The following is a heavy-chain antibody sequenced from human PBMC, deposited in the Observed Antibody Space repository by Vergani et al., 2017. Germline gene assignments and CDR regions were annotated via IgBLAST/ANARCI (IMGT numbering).Heavy chain of an antibody. V-gene: IGHV3-21*01. CDR2: ISSSSSYI. Sequence: EVQLVESGGGLVKPGGSLRLSCAASGFTFSSYSMNWVRQAPGKGREWVSSISSSSSYIYYADSGKGRFTISRDNAKNALYLQMNSLRAEDTAVYYCARDQGRVFWSGYYSYYWGQGTLVTVSS. D-gene: IGHD3-3*01. CDR1: GFTFSSYS. CDR3: ARDQGRVFWSGYYSYY. J-gene: IGHJ4*02.